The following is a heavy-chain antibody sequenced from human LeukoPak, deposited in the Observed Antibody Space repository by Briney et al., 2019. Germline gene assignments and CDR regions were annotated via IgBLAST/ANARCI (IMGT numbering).Heavy chain of an antibody. J-gene: IGHJ5*02. CDR1: GGSFSGYY. V-gene: IGHV4-34*01. D-gene: IGHD3-3*01. CDR2: INHSGST. Sequence: PSETLSLTCAVYGGSFSGYYWSWIRQPPGKGLEWIGEINHSGSTNYNPSLKSRVTISVDTSKNQFSLNLSSVTAADTAVYYCARGFRYYDFWSRYRADWFDPWGQGTLVTVSS. CDR3: ARGFRYYDFWSRYRADWFDP.